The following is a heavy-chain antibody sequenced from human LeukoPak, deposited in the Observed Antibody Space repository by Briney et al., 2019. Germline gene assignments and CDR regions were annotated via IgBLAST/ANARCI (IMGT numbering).Heavy chain of an antibody. J-gene: IGHJ4*02. D-gene: IGHD3-22*01. Sequence: ASVKLSCKASGYTFTSYDINWVRQATGQGLEWMGWMNPNSGNTGYAQKFQGRVTMARNTSISTAYMELSSLRSEDTAVYYCARGGVSYYYDSSGKLRGDYWGQGTLVTVSS. CDR2: MNPNSGNT. CDR1: GYTFTSYD. V-gene: IGHV1-8*01. CDR3: ARGGVSYYYDSSGKLRGDY.